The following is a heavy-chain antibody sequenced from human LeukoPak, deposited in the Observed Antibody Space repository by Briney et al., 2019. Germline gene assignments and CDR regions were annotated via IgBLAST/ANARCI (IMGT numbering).Heavy chain of an antibody. D-gene: IGHD3-10*01. CDR3: AREVLRHDY. J-gene: IGHJ4*02. CDR2: IITDTGKP. V-gene: IGHV7-4-1*02. CDR1: GYTFTDYY. Sequence: GASVKVSCKASGYTFTDYYIHWVRQAPGQGLEWMGWIITDTGKPTYAQGFTGRFVFSVDTSVNTAYLQISSLKAEDTAVYYCAREVLRHDYWGQGTLVTVSS.